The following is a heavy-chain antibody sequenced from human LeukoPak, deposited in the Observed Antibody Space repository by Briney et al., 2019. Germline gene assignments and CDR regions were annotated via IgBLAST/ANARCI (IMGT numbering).Heavy chain of an antibody. CDR2: IYIDRT. D-gene: IGHD4-17*01. CDR3: ARELRYRDPDTVLDI. J-gene: IGHJ4*02. CDR1: GFTGSNNY. V-gene: IGHV3-53*04. Sequence: GGSLRLSCAASGFTGSNNYFSWVRQAPGKGLEWVSVIYIDRTYFAESVKARFTISRHNSKNTLYLQMNSLRVEDTDVYYCARELRYRDPDTVLDIWGQGTLVTVS.